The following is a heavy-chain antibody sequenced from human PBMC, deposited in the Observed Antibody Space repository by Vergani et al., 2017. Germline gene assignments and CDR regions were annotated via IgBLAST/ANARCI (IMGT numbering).Heavy chain of an antibody. J-gene: IGHJ4*02. CDR1: GFTFSSYS. Sequence: EVQLVESGGGLVKPGGSLRLSCAASGFTFSSYSMNWVRQAPGKGLEWVANINEDGSRQYYVDSVRGRFTISRDNTKKSLYLQLDSLRGEDTAVYYCARDAPMGSDWGQGTLVTVSS. D-gene: IGHD3-10*01. CDR3: ARDAPMGSD. V-gene: IGHV3-7*03. CDR2: INEDGSRQ.